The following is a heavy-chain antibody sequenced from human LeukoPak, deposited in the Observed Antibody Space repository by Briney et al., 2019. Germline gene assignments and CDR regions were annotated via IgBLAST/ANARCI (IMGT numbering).Heavy chain of an antibody. CDR3: ARGTGTTAYFDY. J-gene: IGHJ4*02. D-gene: IGHD1-1*01. Sequence: PGGSLRLSCEASGFTFSDYYMSWVRQAPGKGLEWVSCISGSSGYTKYADSVKGRFTISRDNAKNSLYLQVNSLRAEDTAVYYCARGTGTTAYFDYWGQGTPVTVSS. CDR2: ISGSSGYT. CDR1: GFTFSDYY. V-gene: IGHV3-11*06.